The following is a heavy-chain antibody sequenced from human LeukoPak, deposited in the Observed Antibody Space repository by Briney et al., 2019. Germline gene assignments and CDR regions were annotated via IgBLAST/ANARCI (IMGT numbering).Heavy chain of an antibody. J-gene: IGHJ5*02. V-gene: IGHV1-69*04. CDR1: GGTFSSYA. CDR2: IIPILGIA. CDR3: ARDGGDYDYVWGSYRYNWFDP. Sequence: GASVKVSCKASGGTFSSYAISWVRQAPGQGLEWMGRIIPILGIANYAQKFQGRVTITADKSTSTAYMELSSLRSEDTAVYYCARDGGDYDYVWGSYRYNWFDPWGQGTPVTVSS. D-gene: IGHD3-16*02.